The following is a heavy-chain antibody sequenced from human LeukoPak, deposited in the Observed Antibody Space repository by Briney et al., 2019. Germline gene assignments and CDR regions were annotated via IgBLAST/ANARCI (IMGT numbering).Heavy chain of an antibody. J-gene: IGHJ3*02. CDR3: ARGAPIAVAGTPVGAFDI. CDR2: MNPNSGNT. D-gene: IGHD6-19*01. V-gene: IGHV1-8*03. Sequence: PGASVKVSCKASGYTFTSYDINWVRQATGQGLEWMGWMNPNSGNTGYAQKFQGRVTITRNTSISTAYMELSSLRSEDTAVYYCARGAPIAVAGTPVGAFDIWGQGTMVTVSS. CDR1: GYTFTSYD.